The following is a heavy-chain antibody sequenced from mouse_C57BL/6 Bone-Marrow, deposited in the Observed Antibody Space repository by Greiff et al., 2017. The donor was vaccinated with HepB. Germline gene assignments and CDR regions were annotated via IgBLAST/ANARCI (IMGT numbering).Heavy chain of an antibody. CDR1: GYTFTDYN. CDR2: INPNNGGT. J-gene: IGHJ3*01. V-gene: IGHV1-18*01. Sequence: EVQLQQSGPELVKPGASVKIPCKASGYTFTDYNMDWVKQNHGKSLEWIGDINPNNGGTIYNQKFKGKATLTVDKSSSTAYMELRSLTSEDTAVYYCARSGWLLSLAWFAYWGQGTLVTVSA. CDR3: ARSGWLLSLAWFAY. D-gene: IGHD2-3*01.